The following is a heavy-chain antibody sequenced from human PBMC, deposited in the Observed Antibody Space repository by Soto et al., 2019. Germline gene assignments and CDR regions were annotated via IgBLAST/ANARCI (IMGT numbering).Heavy chain of an antibody. CDR2: IYPGDSDT. CDR3: ARQSYCISTSCYAGGDYYYGMDV. Sequence: GESLKISCKGSGYSFTSYWIGWVRQMPGKGLEWMGIIYPGDSDTRYSPSFQGQVTISADKSISTAYLQWSSLKASDTAMYYCARQSYCISTSCYAGGDYYYGMDVWGQGTTVTVSS. V-gene: IGHV5-51*01. CDR1: GYSFTSYW. D-gene: IGHD2-2*01. J-gene: IGHJ6*02.